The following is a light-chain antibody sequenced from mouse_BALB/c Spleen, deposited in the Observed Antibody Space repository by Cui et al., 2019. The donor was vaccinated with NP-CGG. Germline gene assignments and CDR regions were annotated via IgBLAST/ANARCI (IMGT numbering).Light chain of an antibody. Sequence: QIVLTQSPAILSASPGETVTMTCSASSSVSYMSWFKQKPGSSPKLWIYSIANLASGVPVRFSGSGSGTSYSLTISSVKAEDAATYYCQQWSSSPPFTFGSGTKLEIK. V-gene: IGKV4-55*01. J-gene: IGKJ4*01. CDR1: SSVSY. CDR3: QQWSSSPPFT. CDR2: SIA.